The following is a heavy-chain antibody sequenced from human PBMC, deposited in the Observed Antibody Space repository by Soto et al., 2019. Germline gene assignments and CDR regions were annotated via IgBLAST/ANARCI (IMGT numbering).Heavy chain of an antibody. V-gene: IGHV4-59*08. CDR1: GGSISSYY. CDR3: ASQTTPREYYYGMDV. CDR2: IYYSGST. D-gene: IGHD4-17*01. Sequence: PSETLSLTCTVSGGSISSYYWSWIRQPPGKGLEWIGYIYYSGSTNYNPSLKSRVTISVDTSENQFSLKLSSVTAADTAVYYCASQTTPREYYYGMDVWGQGTTVTVSS. J-gene: IGHJ6*02.